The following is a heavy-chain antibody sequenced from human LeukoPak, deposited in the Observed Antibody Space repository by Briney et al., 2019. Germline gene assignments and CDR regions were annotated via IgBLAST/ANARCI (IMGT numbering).Heavy chain of an antibody. D-gene: IGHD3-16*01. Sequence: PSETLSLTCTVSGGSISSYYWSWIRQPAGKGLEWIGRIYTSGSTNYNPSLKSRVTMSVDTSKNQFSLKLSSVTAADTAVYYCARGPHAPYFGDYYYYMDVWGKGTTVTVSS. CDR2: IYTSGST. V-gene: IGHV4-4*07. CDR3: ARGPHAPYFGDYYYYMDV. J-gene: IGHJ6*03. CDR1: GGSISSYY.